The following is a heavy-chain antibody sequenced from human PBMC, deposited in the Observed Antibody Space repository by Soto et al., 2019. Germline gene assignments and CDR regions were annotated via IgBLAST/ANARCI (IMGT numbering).Heavy chain of an antibody. J-gene: IGHJ4*02. CDR3: ARDTADHEWGRRTLGYY. D-gene: IGHD7-27*01. V-gene: IGHV3-33*01. CDR1: GFTFSSYG. CDR2: IWYDGSNK. Sequence: QVQLVESGGGVVQPGRSLRLSCAASGFTFSSYGMHWVRQAPGKGLEWVAVIWYDGSNKYYADSVKGRFTISRDNSKNTLYLQMNSLRAEDTAVYYCARDTADHEWGRRTLGYYWGQGTLVTVSS.